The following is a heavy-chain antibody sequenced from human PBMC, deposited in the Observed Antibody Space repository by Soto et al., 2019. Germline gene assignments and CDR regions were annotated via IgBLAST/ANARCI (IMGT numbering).Heavy chain of an antibody. Sequence: GGSLRLSCAASGFTFSSYAMHWVRQAPGKGLEWVAVISYDGSNKYYADSVKGRFTISRDNSKNTLYLQMNSLRAEDTAVYYCARDLPYSSSSGYYYYYVRDVWGKGPTVTVSS. D-gene: IGHD6-6*01. J-gene: IGHJ6*04. CDR3: ARDLPYSSSSGYYYYYVRDV. CDR1: GFTFSSYA. CDR2: ISYDGSNK. V-gene: IGHV3-30-3*01.